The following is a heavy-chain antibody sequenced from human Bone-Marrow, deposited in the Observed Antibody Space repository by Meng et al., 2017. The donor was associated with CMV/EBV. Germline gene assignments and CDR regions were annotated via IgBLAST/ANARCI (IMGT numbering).Heavy chain of an antibody. V-gene: IGHV3-23*01. CDR1: GFTFDDYA. Sequence: GESLKISCAASGFTFDDYAMHWVRQAPGKGLEWVSAISGSGGSTYYADSVKGRFTISRDNSKNTLYLQMNSLRPEDTAVYYCARDRPHFDYWGQGTLVTGSS. CDR3: ARDRPHFDY. D-gene: IGHD6-6*01. CDR2: ISGSGGST. J-gene: IGHJ4*02.